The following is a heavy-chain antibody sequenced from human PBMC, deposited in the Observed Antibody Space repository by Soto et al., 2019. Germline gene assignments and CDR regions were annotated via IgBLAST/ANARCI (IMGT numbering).Heavy chain of an antibody. CDR2: INDSGNT. Sequence: QVQLQESGPGMVKPSETLSLICTVSGGSISGSYWSWIRQPPGKGLEWIGYINDSGNTNHNPALKSRVTISLDTSKNQFSLDVNSVTAADTAVYYCARGCSNYLPLQHWGQGTLVTVSS. V-gene: IGHV4-59*01. D-gene: IGHD2-2*01. CDR3: ARGCSNYLPLQH. J-gene: IGHJ1*01. CDR1: GGSISGSY.